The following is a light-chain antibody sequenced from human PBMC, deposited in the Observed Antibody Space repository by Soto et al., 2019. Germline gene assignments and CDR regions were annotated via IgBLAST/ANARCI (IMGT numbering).Light chain of an antibody. Sequence: QSVLTQPPSASGAPGQRVTISCSGSSSNIRSNTVNWYRQLPGAAPELLISNSDQRPSGVPDRFSGSKSGTSASLAINGLQSHDEADYYCAAWDDSLSGWVFGGGTKLPVL. V-gene: IGLV1-44*01. CDR3: AAWDDSLSGWV. J-gene: IGLJ3*02. CDR2: NSD. CDR1: SSNIRSNT.